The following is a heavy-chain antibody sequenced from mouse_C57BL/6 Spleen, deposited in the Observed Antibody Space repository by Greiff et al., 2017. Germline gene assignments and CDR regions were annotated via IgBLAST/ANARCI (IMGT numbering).Heavy chain of an antibody. CDR3: SSAADCYYNYAMDY. D-gene: IGHD2-3*01. Sequence: QVQLQQSGAELVRPGASVKLSCKASGYTFTDYYINWVKQRPGQGLEWIARIYPGSGNTYYNEKFKGKATLTAEKSSSTAYMQLRSLTSEDSAVSSCSSAADCYYNYAMDYWGQGTSVTVSS. V-gene: IGHV1-76*01. CDR1: GYTFTDYY. J-gene: IGHJ4*01. CDR2: IYPGSGNT.